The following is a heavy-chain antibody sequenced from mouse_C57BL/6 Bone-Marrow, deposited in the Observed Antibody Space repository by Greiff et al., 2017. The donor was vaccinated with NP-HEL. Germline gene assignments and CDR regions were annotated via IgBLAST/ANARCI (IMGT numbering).Heavy chain of an antibody. CDR3: ARCYDGYWYFDV. CDR2: IYPSDSET. Sequence: QVQLQQPGAELVRPGSSVKLSCKASGYTFTSYWMDWVKQRPGQGLEWIGNIYPSDSETHYNQKFKDQATLTVDKSSSTAYMQLSSLTSEDSAVYYCARCYDGYWYFDVWGTGTTVTVSS. V-gene: IGHV1-61*01. D-gene: IGHD2-3*01. J-gene: IGHJ1*03. CDR1: GYTFTSYW.